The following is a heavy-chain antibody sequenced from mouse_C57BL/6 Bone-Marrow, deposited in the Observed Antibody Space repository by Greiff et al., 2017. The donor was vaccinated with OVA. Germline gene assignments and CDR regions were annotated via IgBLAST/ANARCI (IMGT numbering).Heavy chain of an antibody. D-gene: IGHD2-4*01. CDR2: ISNGGGST. V-gene: IGHV5-12*01. CDR3: ASSYDYDEGFAY. J-gene: IGHJ3*01. CDR1: GFTFSDYY. Sequence: LKESGGGLVQPGGSLKLSCAASGFTFSDYYMYWVRQTPEQRLEWVAYISNGGGSTYYPDTVKGRFTISRDNAKNTLYLQMSRLKSEDTAMYYCASSYDYDEGFAYWGQGTLVTVSA.